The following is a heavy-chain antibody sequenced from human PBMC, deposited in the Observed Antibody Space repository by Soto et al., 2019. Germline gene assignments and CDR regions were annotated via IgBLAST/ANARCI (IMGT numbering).Heavy chain of an antibody. CDR1: GYTFISYA. D-gene: IGHD3-10*01. Sequence: QVQLVQSGAEEKKPGASVKVSCKASGYTFISYAMYWVRQAPGQRLEWMGWINAGNGNTKYSQKFQGRVIITRDTAASTAYMDLNSLRSEDTAVYYCARDFNYGSGDYWGQGTLVTVSS. CDR2: INAGNGNT. CDR3: ARDFNYGSGDY. J-gene: IGHJ4*02. V-gene: IGHV1-3*05.